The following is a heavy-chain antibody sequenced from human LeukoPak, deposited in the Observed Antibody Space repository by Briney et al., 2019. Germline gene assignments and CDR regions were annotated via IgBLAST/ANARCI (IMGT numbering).Heavy chain of an antibody. Sequence: ASAKVSCKASGYTFTGYYMHWVRQAPGQGLEWMGWINPNSGGTNYAQKFQGWVTMTRDTSISTAYMELSRLRSDDTAVYYCARDVVGRGYCSGGTCFPDYYGMDVWGQGTTVTVSS. CDR1: GYTFTGYY. CDR3: ARDVVGRGYCSGGTCFPDYYGMDV. CDR2: INPNSGGT. D-gene: IGHD2-15*01. J-gene: IGHJ6*02. V-gene: IGHV1-2*04.